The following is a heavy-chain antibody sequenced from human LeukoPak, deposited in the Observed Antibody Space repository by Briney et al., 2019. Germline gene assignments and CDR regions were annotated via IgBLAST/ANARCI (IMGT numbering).Heavy chain of an antibody. J-gene: IGHJ4*02. D-gene: IGHD6-19*01. CDR3: AKGEFGSGWPN. CDR1: GFTFSSYA. Sequence: GGSLRLSCAASGFTFSSYAMNWVRQAPRKGLEWVSGISNSGVSRDYADSVKGRFTISRDNSKNTLYLQMNNLRAEDTAVYYCAKGEFGSGWPNWGQGTLVTVSP. V-gene: IGHV3-23*01. CDR2: ISNSGVSR.